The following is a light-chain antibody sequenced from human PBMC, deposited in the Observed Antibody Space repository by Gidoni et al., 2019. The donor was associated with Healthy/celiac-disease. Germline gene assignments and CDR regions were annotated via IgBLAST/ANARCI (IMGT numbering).Light chain of an antibody. J-gene: IGKJ1*01. CDR1: QSVSSSY. CDR2: GAS. V-gene: IGKV3-20*01. Sequence: EIVLTQSPGTLSLSPGERAPLSGRASQSVSSSYLAWYQQKPGQAPRLLIYGASSRATGIPDRFSGSGSGTDFTLTISRLEPEDFAVYYCQQYGSSPTFGQGTKVEIK. CDR3: QQYGSSPT.